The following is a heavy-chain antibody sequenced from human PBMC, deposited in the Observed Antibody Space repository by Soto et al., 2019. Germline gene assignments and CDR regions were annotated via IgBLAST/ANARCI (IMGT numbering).Heavy chain of an antibody. V-gene: IGHV5-51*01. Sequence: LKIWWGGAGDRCITYWIAWVRQMPGKGLECMGIIYPGDSETRYSPSFQGQVTVSADKSISTAYLQWSSLRASDRAMYYCARGSSSYLFDYWGQGTLVTVSS. CDR3: ARGSSSYLFDY. D-gene: IGHD6-13*01. J-gene: IGHJ4*02. CDR2: IYPGDSET. CDR1: GDRCITYW.